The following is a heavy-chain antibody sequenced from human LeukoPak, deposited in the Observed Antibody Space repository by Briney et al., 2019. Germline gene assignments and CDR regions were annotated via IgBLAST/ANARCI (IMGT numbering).Heavy chain of an antibody. CDR1: GYTFTGYY. V-gene: IGHV1-2*02. CDR3: AREWGDGYKSDAFDI. D-gene: IGHD5-24*01. Sequence: ASVKVSCKASGYTFTGYYMHWVRQAPGQGLEWMGWINPNSGGTNYAQNFQGRVTTTADRSTNTVYMELSSLRSEDTAVYYCAREWGDGYKSDAFDIWGQGTMITVSS. CDR2: INPNSGGT. J-gene: IGHJ3*02.